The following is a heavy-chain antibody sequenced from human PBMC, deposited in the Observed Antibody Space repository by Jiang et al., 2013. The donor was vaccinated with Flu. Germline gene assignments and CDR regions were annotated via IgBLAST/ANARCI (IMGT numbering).Heavy chain of an antibody. V-gene: IGHV6-1*01. D-gene: IGHD3-22*01. CDR2: TYYRSKWYN. CDR1: GDSVSSNSAA. CDR3: ARECKGWDSSGYLIDWFDP. J-gene: IGHJ5*02. Sequence: SQTLSLTCAISGDSVSSNSAAWNWIRQSPSRGLEWLGRTYYRSKWYNDYAVSVKSRITINPDTSKNQFSLQLNSVTPEDTAVYYCARECKGWDSSGYLIDWFDPWGQGTLVTVSS.